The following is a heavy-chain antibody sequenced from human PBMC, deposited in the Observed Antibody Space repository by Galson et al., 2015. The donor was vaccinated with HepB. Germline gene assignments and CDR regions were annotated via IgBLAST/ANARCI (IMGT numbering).Heavy chain of an antibody. D-gene: IGHD2-21*01. CDR2: IFWDGDK. CDR3: TQRLRRPSCRGGNCSFIQH. V-gene: IGHV2-5*02. J-gene: IGHJ1*01. CDR1: GFSVDTNGLG. Sequence: PALVKPTQTLTLTCTFSGFSVDTNGLGVGWVRQPPGKALEWLALIFWDGDKRYSPSLKSRLTITKDASKNEVVLKMTNMDSVDTAAYYCTQRLRRPSCRGGNCSFIQHWGQGTVVTVSS.